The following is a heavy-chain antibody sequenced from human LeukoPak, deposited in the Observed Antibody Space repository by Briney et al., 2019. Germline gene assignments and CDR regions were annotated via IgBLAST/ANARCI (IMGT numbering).Heavy chain of an antibody. Sequence: ASVKVSCKVSGYTLTELSMHWVRQAPGKGLEWMGGFDPEDGETIYAQKFQGRVTMTEDTSTDTAYMELSSLRSEDTAAYYCATGVWFGELEGNWGQGTLVTVSS. CDR1: GYTLTELS. J-gene: IGHJ4*02. V-gene: IGHV1-24*01. D-gene: IGHD3-10*01. CDR2: FDPEDGET. CDR3: ATGVWFGELEGN.